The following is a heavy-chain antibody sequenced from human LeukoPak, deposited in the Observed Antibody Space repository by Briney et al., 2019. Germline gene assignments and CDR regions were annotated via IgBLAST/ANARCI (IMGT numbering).Heavy chain of an antibody. J-gene: IGHJ4*02. V-gene: IGHV3-7*05. CDR2: IKPDGSEK. D-gene: IGHD2-21*01. Sequence: GGSLRLSCVASGFSFTTYWMSWVRQAPGKGLEWVGNIKPDGSEKYYVDSVKGRFTISRDNGKNSVYLQMNSLRAEDTAVYYCARGGTIHWVEDYWGQGTLVTVSS. CDR3: ARGGTIHWVEDY. CDR1: GFSFTTYW.